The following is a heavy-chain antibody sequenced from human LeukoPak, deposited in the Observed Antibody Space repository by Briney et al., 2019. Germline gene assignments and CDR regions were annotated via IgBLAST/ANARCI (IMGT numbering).Heavy chain of an antibody. CDR2: INHSGGT. D-gene: IGHD3-10*01. CDR1: GGSFGGYY. Sequence: SETLSLTCAVYGGSFGGYYWSWIRQPPGKGLEWIGEINHSGGTNYNPSLKSRVTISVDTSKNQFSLKLSSVTAADTAVYYCATSHSFTIFRVYGMDVWGQGTTVTVSS. V-gene: IGHV4-34*01. CDR3: ATSHSFTIFRVYGMDV. J-gene: IGHJ6*02.